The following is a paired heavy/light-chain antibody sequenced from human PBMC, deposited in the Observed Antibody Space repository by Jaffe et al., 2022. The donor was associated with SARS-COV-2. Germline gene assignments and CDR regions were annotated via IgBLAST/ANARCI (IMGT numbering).Light chain of an antibody. CDR3: QQYGSPVT. V-gene: IGKV3-20*01. CDR1: QSVSSSY. J-gene: IGKJ2*01. Sequence: EIVLTQSPGTLSLSPGERATLSCRASQSVSSSYLAWYQQKPGQAPRLLIYGASSRATGIPDRFSGSGSGTDFTLTISRLEPEDFAVYYCQQYGSPVTFGQGTKLEIK. CDR2: GAS.
Heavy chain of an antibody. CDR2: IYYSGST. J-gene: IGHJ6*02. CDR3: ARLSIAAADPLNYYYYYGMDV. CDR1: GGSISSGGYY. D-gene: IGHD6-13*01. V-gene: IGHV4-31*03. Sequence: QVQLQESGPGLVKPSQTLSLTCTVSGGSISSGGYYWSWIRQHPGKGLEWIGYIYYSGSTYYNPSLKSRVTISVDTSKNQFSLKLSSVTAADTAVYYCARLSIAAADPLNYYYYYGMDVWGQGTTVTVSS.